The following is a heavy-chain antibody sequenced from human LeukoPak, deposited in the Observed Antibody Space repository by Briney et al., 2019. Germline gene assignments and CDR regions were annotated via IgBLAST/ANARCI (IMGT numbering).Heavy chain of an antibody. V-gene: IGHV1-8*01. CDR2: MNPNSGNT. J-gene: IGHJ5*02. CDR1: GYTFTSYD. CDR3: ARDWQTYYYDSSGYYP. D-gene: IGHD3-22*01. Sequence: ASVKVSCEASGYTFTSYDINWVRQATGQGLEWMGWMNPNSGNTGYAQKFQGRVTMTRNTSISTAYMELSSLRSEDTAVYYCARDWQTYYYDSSGYYPWGQGTLVTVSS.